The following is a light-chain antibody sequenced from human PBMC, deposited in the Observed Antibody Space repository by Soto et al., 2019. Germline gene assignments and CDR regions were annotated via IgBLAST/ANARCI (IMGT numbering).Light chain of an antibody. V-gene: IGKV3-11*01. CDR2: DAS. J-gene: IGKJ4*01. CDR3: QQRSNWLT. CDR1: QSVSSS. Sequence: EIVMTQSPATLSVSPWERATLSCRASQSVSSSLAWYQQKPGQAPRLLIYDASNRATGIPDRFSGSGSGTDFLLTISGLEPEDFAVYYCQQRSNWLTFGGGTKVDIK.